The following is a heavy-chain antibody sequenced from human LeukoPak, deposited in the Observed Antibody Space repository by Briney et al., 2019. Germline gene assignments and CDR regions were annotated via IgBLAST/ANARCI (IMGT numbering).Heavy chain of an antibody. CDR2: MNPNSGNT. V-gene: IGHV1-8*01. D-gene: IGHD6-6*01. J-gene: IGHJ5*02. CDR3: ARLVAARLSWFDP. CDR1: GYTFTSYD. Sequence: ASVKVSCKASGYTFTSYDINWVRPAPGQGLEWTGWMNPNSGNTGYAQKFQGRATITRNTSISTAYMELSSLRSEDPPAYYCARLVAARLSWFDPWGEGTLVTVSS.